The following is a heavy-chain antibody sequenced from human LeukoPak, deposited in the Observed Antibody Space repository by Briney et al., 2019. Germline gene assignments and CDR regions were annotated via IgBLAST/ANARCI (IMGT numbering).Heavy chain of an antibody. CDR1: GGSISGSNW. CDR3: ARASHWNQLHYFDY. V-gene: IGHV4-4*02. J-gene: IGHJ4*02. D-gene: IGHD1-1*01. Sequence: SETLSLTCAVSGGSISGSNWWSWVRQPPGKGLEWIGEIYHSGSTNYNPSLKSRVTISVDKSKNQFSLKLSSVTAADTAVYYCARASHWNQLHYFDYWGQGTLVTVSS. CDR2: IYHSGST.